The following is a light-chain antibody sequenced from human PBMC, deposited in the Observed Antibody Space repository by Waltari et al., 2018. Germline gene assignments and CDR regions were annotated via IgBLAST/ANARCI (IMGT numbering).Light chain of an antibody. CDR1: QSLLHSNNKNY. CDR3: QQYFSTPLT. J-gene: IGKJ4*01. CDR2: WAS. V-gene: IGKV4-1*01. Sequence: DIVMTQSPDSLALSLGERATFNCKSRQSLLHSNNKNYLAWYQKKPGQSPKLLISWASNRESGVPERFIGSGSGTDFTLTITSLRAEDVAVYYCQQYFSTPLTFGGGTRVEIK.